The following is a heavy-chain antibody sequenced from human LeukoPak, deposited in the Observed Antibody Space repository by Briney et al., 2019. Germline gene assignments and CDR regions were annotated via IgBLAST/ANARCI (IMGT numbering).Heavy chain of an antibody. J-gene: IGHJ4*02. D-gene: IGHD6-19*01. CDR1: GFTFSSYA. V-gene: IGHV3-30-3*01. CDR3: VRLAGLDY. CDR2: ISYDGSNK. Sequence: GGSLRLSCAASGFTFSSYAMHWVRQAPGKGLEWVAVISYDGSNKYYADSVKGRFTISRDNSKNTLYLQMNSLRAEDTAVYYCVRLAGLDYWGQGTLVTVSS.